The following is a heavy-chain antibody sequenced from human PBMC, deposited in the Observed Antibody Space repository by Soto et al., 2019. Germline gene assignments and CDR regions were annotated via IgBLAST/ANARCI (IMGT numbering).Heavy chain of an antibody. CDR3: AETNIIVGATSDY. D-gene: IGHD1-26*01. CDR1: GGSFSGYY. J-gene: IGHJ4*02. CDR2: INHSGST. Sequence: QVQLQQWGAGLLKPSETLSLTCAVYGGSFSGYYWSWIRQPPGKGLEWIGEINHSGSTNYNPSLKSRGTISVATSKNQFSLKLSSVTAADTAVYYCAETNIIVGATSDYWGQGTLVTVSS. V-gene: IGHV4-34*01.